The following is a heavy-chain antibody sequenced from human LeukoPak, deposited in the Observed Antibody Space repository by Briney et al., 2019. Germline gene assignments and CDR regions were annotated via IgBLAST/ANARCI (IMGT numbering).Heavy chain of an antibody. CDR1: GFTFSVSG. Sequence: GGSLRLSCAASGFTFSVSGMHWVRQAPGKGLEWLALIRYDGSNKYYADSVKGRFTISRDNSKNMVYLQMNSLRSGETAIYYCAKDRVQLDYYGSGSLDYWGQGTLVTVSA. D-gene: IGHD3-10*01. CDR2: IRYDGSNK. V-gene: IGHV3-30*02. CDR3: AKDRVQLDYYGSGSLDY. J-gene: IGHJ4*02.